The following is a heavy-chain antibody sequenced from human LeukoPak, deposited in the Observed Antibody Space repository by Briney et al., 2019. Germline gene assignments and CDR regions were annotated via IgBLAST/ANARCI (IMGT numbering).Heavy chain of an antibody. V-gene: IGHV2-5*02. Sequence: SGPTLMKPTQTLTLTCTLSGISVSASGVGVGWIRQPPGKALEWLALIYWDDDKRYSPSLKSRPTITKDTSKNQVVLTMTNMDPVDTATYYCEHRSVHCYGGSCYSTGFGPWGQGTLVTVSS. D-gene: IGHD2-15*01. CDR1: GISVSASGVG. CDR3: EHRSVHCYGGSCYSTGFGP. J-gene: IGHJ5*02. CDR2: IYWDDDK.